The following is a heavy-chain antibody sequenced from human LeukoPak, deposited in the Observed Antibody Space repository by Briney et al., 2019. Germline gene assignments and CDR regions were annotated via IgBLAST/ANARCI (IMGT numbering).Heavy chain of an antibody. CDR3: ARDQGSLTRSWYTGY. CDR1: GYTFTGYH. Sequence: ASVKVSCKASGYTFTGYHIPWVRQAPGQGLEWMGRINPYSGDTNFAQKFQGRVTMTRDTSITTAYMDLSSLTPDDTAVYFCARDQGSLTRSWYTGYWGQGTQVTVSS. J-gene: IGHJ4*02. D-gene: IGHD6-13*01. V-gene: IGHV1-2*06. CDR2: INPYSGDT.